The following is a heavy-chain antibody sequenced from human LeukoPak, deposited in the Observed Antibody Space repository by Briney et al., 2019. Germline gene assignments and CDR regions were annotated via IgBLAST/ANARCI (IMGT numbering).Heavy chain of an antibody. J-gene: IGHJ5*02. CDR3: ARLDGYHNNWFDP. CDR2: IYYSGST. D-gene: IGHD5-24*01. Sequence: SETLSLTCTVSGGSISSYYWSWIRQPPGKGLEWIGYIYYSGSTYYNPSLKSRVTISVDTSKNQFSLKLSSVTAADTAVYYCARLDGYHNNWFDPWGQGTLVTVSS. V-gene: IGHV4-59*08. CDR1: GGSISSYY.